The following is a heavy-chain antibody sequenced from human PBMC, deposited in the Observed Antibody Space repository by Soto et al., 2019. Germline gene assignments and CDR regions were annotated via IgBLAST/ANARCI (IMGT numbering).Heavy chain of an antibody. Sequence: ASVKVSCKASGYSFTDYHIHWVQQAPGQGLEWLGRINPKSGGTSTAQKFQGWVTMTTDTSISTASMELTRLTSDDTAMYYCARDRVHDSGSYYPYWGLGTLVTVSS. D-gene: IGHD3-10*01. CDR3: ARDRVHDSGSYYPY. CDR2: INPKSGGT. V-gene: IGHV1-2*04. CDR1: GYSFTDYH. J-gene: IGHJ4*02.